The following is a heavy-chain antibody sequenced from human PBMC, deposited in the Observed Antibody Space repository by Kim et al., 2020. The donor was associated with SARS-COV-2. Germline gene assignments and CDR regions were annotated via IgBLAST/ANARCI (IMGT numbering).Heavy chain of an antibody. D-gene: IGHD2-21*02. J-gene: IGHJ4*02. V-gene: IGHV3-33*01. CDR1: GFTFSSYG. CDR2: IWYDGSNK. Sequence: GGSLRLSCAASGFTFSSYGMHWVRQAPGKGLEWVAVIWYDGSNKYYADSVKGRFTISRDNSKNTLYLQMNSLRAEDTAVYYCARIAAYCGGDCYSVFDYWGQGTLVTVSS. CDR3: ARIAAYCGGDCYSVFDY.